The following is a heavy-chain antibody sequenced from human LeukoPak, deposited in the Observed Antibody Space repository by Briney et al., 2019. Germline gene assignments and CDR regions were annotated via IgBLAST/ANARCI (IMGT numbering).Heavy chain of an antibody. V-gene: IGHV4-59*12. J-gene: IGHJ4*02. CDR3: AREVGGLLWFGEYQIDY. Sequence: SETLSLTCTVSGGSISSYYWSWIRQPPGKGLEWIGYIYYSGSTNYNPSLKSRVTISVDTSKNQFSLKLSSVTAADTAVYYCAREVGGLLWFGEYQIDYWGQGTLVTVSS. CDR1: GGSISSYY. D-gene: IGHD3-10*01. CDR2: IYYSGST.